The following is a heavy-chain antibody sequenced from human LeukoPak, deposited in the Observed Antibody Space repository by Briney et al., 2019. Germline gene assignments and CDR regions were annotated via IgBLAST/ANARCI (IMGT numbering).Heavy chain of an antibody. J-gene: IGHJ4*02. CDR2: IFHSGST. CDR3: ARLYQGKRPPDY. Sequence: SETLSLTCTVSGDSIFSTTYYWGWIRQPPGKGLEWIGSIFHSGSTYHNPSLKSRVTMSVDTSKNQLSLSLRSVTAADTAVYYCARLYQGKRPPDYWGQGTLVTVS. CDR1: GDSIFSTTYY. D-gene: IGHD6-25*01. V-gene: IGHV4-39*01.